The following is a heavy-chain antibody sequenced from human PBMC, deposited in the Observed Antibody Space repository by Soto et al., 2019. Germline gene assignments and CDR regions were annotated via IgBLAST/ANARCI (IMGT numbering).Heavy chain of an antibody. CDR3: ARGPGHQETYYYDSSGYYYFDY. V-gene: IGHV1-69*01. D-gene: IGHD3-22*01. J-gene: IGHJ4*02. Sequence: SVKVSCEASGGTFSSYAISWVRQAPVQGLEWMGGIIPIFGTANYAQKFQGRVTITADESTSTAYMELSSLRSEETAVYYCARGPGHQETYYYDSSGYYYFDYWGQGTLVTVSS. CDR1: GGTFSSYA. CDR2: IIPIFGTA.